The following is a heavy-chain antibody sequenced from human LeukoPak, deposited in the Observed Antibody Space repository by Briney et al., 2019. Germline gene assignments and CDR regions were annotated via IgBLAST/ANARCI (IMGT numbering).Heavy chain of an antibody. Sequence: GGSLRLSCAASGFTFSSSAMSWVRQAPGKGLEWVSGISGSGGSTYYADSVKGRFTISRDNSKNTLYLQMNSLRAEDTALYYCAKDKGIAAAPLDYMDVWGKGTTVTVSS. D-gene: IGHD6-13*01. CDR1: GFTFSSSA. J-gene: IGHJ6*03. CDR3: AKDKGIAAAPLDYMDV. V-gene: IGHV3-23*01. CDR2: ISGSGGST.